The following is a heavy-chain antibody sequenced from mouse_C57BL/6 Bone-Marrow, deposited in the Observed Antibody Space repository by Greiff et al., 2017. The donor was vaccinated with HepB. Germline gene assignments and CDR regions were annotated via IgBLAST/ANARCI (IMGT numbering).Heavy chain of an antibody. D-gene: IGHD2-1*01. CDR2: IDPETGGT. CDR1: GYTFTDYE. Sequence: QVQLKESGAELVRPGASVTLSCKASGYTFTDYEMHWVKQTPVHGLEWIGAIDPETGGTAYNQKFKGKAIPTADKSSSTAYMELRSLTSEDSAVYYCTRPLYYGNYGYWGQGTTLTVSS. V-gene: IGHV1-15*01. J-gene: IGHJ2*01. CDR3: TRPLYYGNYGY.